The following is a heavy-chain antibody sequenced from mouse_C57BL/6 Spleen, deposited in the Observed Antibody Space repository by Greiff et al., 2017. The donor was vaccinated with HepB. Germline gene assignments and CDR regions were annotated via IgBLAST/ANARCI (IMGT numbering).Heavy chain of an antibody. Sequence: VQLQQSGAELVRPGASVKLSCKASGYTFTDYYINWVKQRPGQGLEWIARIYPGSGNTYYNEKFKGKATLTAEKSSITAYMQLSSLTSEDSAVYFCARAGGLRLDYWGQGTTLTVSS. D-gene: IGHD2-4*01. V-gene: IGHV1-76*01. CDR2: IYPGSGNT. CDR1: GYTFTDYY. J-gene: IGHJ2*01. CDR3: ARAGGLRLDY.